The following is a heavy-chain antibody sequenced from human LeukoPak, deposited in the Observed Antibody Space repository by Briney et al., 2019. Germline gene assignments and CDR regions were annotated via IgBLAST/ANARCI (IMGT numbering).Heavy chain of an antibody. V-gene: IGHV3-74*01. J-gene: IGHJ4*02. CDR3: TREYPASFDY. CDR2: INSDGSST. CDR1: GFTFSNYW. Sequence: GGSLRLSCAASGFTFSNYWMHWVRQAPGKGLVWVSRINSDGSSTSYADSVKGRFTISRDNAKNTLYLQKNSLREEDTAVYYCTREYPASFDYWGQGILVTVSS.